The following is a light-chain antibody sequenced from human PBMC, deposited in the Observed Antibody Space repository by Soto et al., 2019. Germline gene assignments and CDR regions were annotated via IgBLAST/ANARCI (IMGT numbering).Light chain of an antibody. CDR1: QTISSW. Sequence: DIPMTQSPSTLSGYVGDRVTITCRASQTISSWLARYQQKPGKAPKLLIYKASTLKSGVPSRFCGSGSGTEYTLIIISLQPDDFATYYCQHYSSYSEAFGQGTKVEL. CDR2: KAS. V-gene: IGKV1-5*03. J-gene: IGKJ1*01. CDR3: QHYSSYSEA.